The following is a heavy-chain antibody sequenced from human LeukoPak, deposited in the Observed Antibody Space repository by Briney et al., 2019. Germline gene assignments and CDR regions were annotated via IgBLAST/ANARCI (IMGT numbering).Heavy chain of an antibody. CDR3: ARDLYF. J-gene: IGHJ4*02. Sequence: GGSLRLSCVVSGFTFSSYSMSWVRQAPGKGLEWISYISSSSTTIYYADSVKGRFTISRDNAKNSLYLQMNSLRDEDTAVYYCARDLYFWGQGTLVTVSS. V-gene: IGHV3-48*02. D-gene: IGHD2-15*01. CDR2: ISSSSTTI. CDR1: GFTFSSYS.